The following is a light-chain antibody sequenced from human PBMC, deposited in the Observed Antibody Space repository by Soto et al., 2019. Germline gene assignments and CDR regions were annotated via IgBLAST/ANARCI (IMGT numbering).Light chain of an antibody. CDR3: GSITRSSTSV. J-gene: IGLJ7*01. CDR2: DVT. Sequence: QSALSQPASVSGSPGQSITISCTGTSSDVGGFEYVSWYQHQPGEAPKLIIYDVTKRPSGVSNRFSGSKSGNTASLTISGIQAEDEGDYYCGSITRSSTSVFGTGTQPTVL. CDR1: SSDVGGFEY. V-gene: IGLV2-14*01.